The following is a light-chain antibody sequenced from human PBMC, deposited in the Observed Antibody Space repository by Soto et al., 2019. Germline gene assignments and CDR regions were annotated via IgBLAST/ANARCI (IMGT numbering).Light chain of an antibody. CDR3: AAWDDSLGGHVV. CDR1: SSNIGSNY. J-gene: IGLJ2*01. Sequence: QSVLTQPPSVSGTPGQRVIISCSGSSSNIGSNYVYWYQQFPGTAPKLLIYRNNQRPSGVPDRFAMSASGTSASLAISGLRSEDEAEYYCAAWDDSLGGHVVFGGGTQLTVL. V-gene: IGLV1-47*01. CDR2: RNN.